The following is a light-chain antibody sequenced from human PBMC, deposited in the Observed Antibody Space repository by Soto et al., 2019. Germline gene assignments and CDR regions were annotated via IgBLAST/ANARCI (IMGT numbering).Light chain of an antibody. Sequence: EIVLTQSPDTLSLFPGERATLSCRASQSVSNTYLAWYQQKPGQAPRPLISAASTRAPGTPDRFSGSGSGTDFTLTISRLEPEDFAIYYWQKYGSSRWTFGQGTKVEIK. CDR1: QSVSNTY. J-gene: IGKJ1*01. CDR2: AAS. CDR3: QKYGSSRWT. V-gene: IGKV3-20*01.